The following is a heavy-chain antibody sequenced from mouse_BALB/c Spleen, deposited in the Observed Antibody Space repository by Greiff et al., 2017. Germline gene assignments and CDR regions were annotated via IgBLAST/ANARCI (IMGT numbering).Heavy chain of an antibody. D-gene: IGHD4-1*02. CDR3: ASNWDGAY. CDR2: IWAGGST. CDR1: GFSLTSYG. V-gene: IGHV2-9*02. J-gene: IGHJ3*01. Sequence: VKLMESGPGLVAPSQSLSITCTVSGFSLTSYGVHWVRQPPGKGLEWLGVIWAGGSTNYNSALMSRLSISKDNSKSQVFLKMNSLQTDDTAMYYCASNWDGAYWGQGTLVTVSA.